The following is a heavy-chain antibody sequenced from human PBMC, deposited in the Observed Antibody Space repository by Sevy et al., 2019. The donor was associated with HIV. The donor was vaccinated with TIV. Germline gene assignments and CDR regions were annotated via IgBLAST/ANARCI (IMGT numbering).Heavy chain of an antibody. J-gene: IGHJ4*01. D-gene: IGHD1-26*01. Sequence: GGSLRLSCAASRFTFKTYWMSWVRQAPGKGLEWVGNIKEDGSAKYYADSERGRFTISRDNAKNSLYLQMSSLRVEDTAVYYCARDSPGYGGYSYWGQRTLVTVSS. V-gene: IGHV3-7*01. CDR1: RFTFKTYW. CDR2: IKEDGSAK. CDR3: ARDSPGYGGYSY.